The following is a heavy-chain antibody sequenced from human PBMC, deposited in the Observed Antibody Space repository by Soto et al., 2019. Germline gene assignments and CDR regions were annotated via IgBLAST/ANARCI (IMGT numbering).Heavy chain of an antibody. CDR3: ARVAYTSGWYPFDY. CDR2: IYYSGST. Sequence: QVQLQESGPGLVKPSETLSLTCTISGGSISRYYWSWIRQPPGKGLEWIGYIYYSGSTNYNPSLKSRVTLSVDTSKNQFSLKLSSVTAADTAMYYCARVAYTSGWYPFDYWGQGTLVTVSS. D-gene: IGHD6-19*01. J-gene: IGHJ4*02. CDR1: GGSISRYY. V-gene: IGHV4-59*01.